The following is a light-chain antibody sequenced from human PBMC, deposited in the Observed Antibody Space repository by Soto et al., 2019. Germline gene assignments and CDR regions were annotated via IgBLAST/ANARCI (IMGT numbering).Light chain of an antibody. J-gene: IGKJ3*01. CDR2: GTS. CDR3: QQSYRSPLN. CDR1: QNITNF. V-gene: IGKV1-39*01. Sequence: DIPMTQSPLSLSASVGESVTITCRASQNITNFLNWYQQKPGKPPRLLIFGTSNLQSGVPSRFRGSRSLTDFSLTISGLQPDDFATYICQQSYRSPLNFGPGTRVA.